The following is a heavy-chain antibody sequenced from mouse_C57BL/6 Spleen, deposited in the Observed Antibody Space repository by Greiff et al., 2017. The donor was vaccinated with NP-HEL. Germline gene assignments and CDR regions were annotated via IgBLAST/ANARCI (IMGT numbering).Heavy chain of an antibody. CDR3: ARWKSNYEVLFAY. CDR1: GYTFTDYY. CDR2: INPNNGGT. Sequence: EVQLQQSGPELVKPGASVKISCKASGYTFTDYYMNWVKQSHGKSLEWIGDINPNNGGTSYNQKFKGKATLTVDKSSSTAYMELRSLTSEDSAVYYCARWKSNYEVLFAYWGQGTLVTVSA. J-gene: IGHJ3*01. D-gene: IGHD2-5*01. V-gene: IGHV1-26*01.